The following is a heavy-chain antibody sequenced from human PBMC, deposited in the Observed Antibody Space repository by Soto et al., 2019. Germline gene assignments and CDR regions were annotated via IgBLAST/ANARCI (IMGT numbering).Heavy chain of an antibody. J-gene: IGHJ6*02. CDR2: ISGSGGST. Sequence: GGSLRLSRAASGFTFSSYAMSWVRQAPGKGLEWVSAISGSGGSTYYADSVKGRFTISRDNSKNTLYLQMNSLRAEDTAVYYCAKTIPPPYYYYYGMDVWGQGTTVTVSS. CDR1: GFTFSSYA. V-gene: IGHV3-23*01. CDR3: AKTIPPPYYYYYGMDV. D-gene: IGHD3-10*01.